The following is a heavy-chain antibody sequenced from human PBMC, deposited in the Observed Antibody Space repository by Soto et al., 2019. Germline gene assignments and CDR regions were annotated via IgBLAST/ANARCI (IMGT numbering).Heavy chain of an antibody. CDR1: GFPFTSYA. J-gene: IGHJ4*02. CDR3: ARDFTGWPPDGVDS. D-gene: IGHD3-16*01. Sequence: QVHLVQSGAEVKSPGASVKVSCKASGFPFTSYAITWVRQAPGQGLEWMGWISAYNGNTKYAQNLQGSVTMTTDSSTSTAYMELGSLTSDDTAVYYCARDFTGWPPDGVDSWGQGTLVTVSS. CDR2: ISAYNGNT. V-gene: IGHV1-18*01.